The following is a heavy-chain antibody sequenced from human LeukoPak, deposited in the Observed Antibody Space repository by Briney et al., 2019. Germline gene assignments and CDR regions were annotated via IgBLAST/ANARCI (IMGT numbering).Heavy chain of an antibody. J-gene: IGHJ4*02. CDR3: ARERMDDSNGKALQYLDY. CDR2: IDTVGDT. D-gene: IGHD3-22*01. CDR1: GFTFSSYD. V-gene: IGHV3-13*04. Sequence: GGSLRLSCSASGFTFSSYDMHWVRQVTGKGLEWVSAIDTVGDTYYPGSVKGRFIISRENAKNSLYLQLNSLRAGDTAVYYCARERMDDSNGKALQYLDYWGQGTLVTVSS.